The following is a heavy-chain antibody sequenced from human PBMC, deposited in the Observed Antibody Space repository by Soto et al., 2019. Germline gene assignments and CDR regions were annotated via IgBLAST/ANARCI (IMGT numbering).Heavy chain of an antibody. Sequence: SGPTLVNPTQTPPLTCPFSGFSLSTSGEGVGWIPQPPGKALGWLALIFWDDVKRYNSSLRSRLTTTKATSKNQVVLTFTNMDPVDTAPDHWAHRQDATVRVPDAIRAWFDPWGEGSQVTVSS. J-gene: IGHJ5*02. CDR3: AHRQDATVRVPDAIRAWFDP. CDR1: GFSLSTSGEG. CDR2: IFWDDVK. V-gene: IGHV2-5*02. D-gene: IGHD2-2*01.